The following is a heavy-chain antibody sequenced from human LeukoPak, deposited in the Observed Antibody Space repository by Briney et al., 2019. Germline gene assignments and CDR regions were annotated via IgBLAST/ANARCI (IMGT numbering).Heavy chain of an antibody. D-gene: IGHD5-24*01. J-gene: IGHJ4*02. V-gene: IGHV3-74*01. Sequence: GGSLRLSCAASGFTFTSYWMHWVRQVPGKGLVWVSRIHSDGTSTNYADSVKGRFTISRDNAKNTLTLQMNSLRVEDTAVYFCARDWVYKIDYWGRGTLVTVSS. CDR2: IHSDGTST. CDR3: ARDWVYKIDY. CDR1: GFTFTSYW.